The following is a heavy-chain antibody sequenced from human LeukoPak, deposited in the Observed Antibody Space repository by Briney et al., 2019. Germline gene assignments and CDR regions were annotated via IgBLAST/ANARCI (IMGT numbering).Heavy chain of an antibody. D-gene: IGHD1-26*01. CDR1: GASVSGSAYY. J-gene: IGHJ4*02. CDR3: AKSGGYGLIDY. CDR2: ICYSGST. Sequence: SETLSLTCTVSGASVSGSAYYWGWIRQPPGKGLEWIGNICYSGSTYYNESLESRVTISIDTSKNQSSLKLNSVTAADTAMYYCAKSGGYGLIDYWGQGTLVTVSS. V-gene: IGHV4-39*01.